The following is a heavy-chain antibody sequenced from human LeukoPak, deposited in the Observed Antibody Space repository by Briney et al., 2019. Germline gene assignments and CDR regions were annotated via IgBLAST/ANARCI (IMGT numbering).Heavy chain of an antibody. CDR2: TSWNSCDI. J-gene: IGHJ4*02. CDR3: ARHSSTGYVPSIDF. CDR1: RFIFDYSP. V-gene: IGHV3-9*01. Sequence: GRSVTLSCVASRFIFDYSPMHWLRQAPGKGLEWVTSTSWNSCDIAYADSVKARFTISRDNVKSSLYPQMNPLTPEDTAMYSCARHSSTGYVPSIDFWGQGILVIVSS. D-gene: IGHD2-2*01.